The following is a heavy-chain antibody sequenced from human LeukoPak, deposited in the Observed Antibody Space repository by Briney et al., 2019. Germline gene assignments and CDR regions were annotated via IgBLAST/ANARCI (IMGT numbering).Heavy chain of an antibody. Sequence: GGSLRLSCAASRFTFSSYAMSWVRQAPGKGLEWVSTISGSGGSTYYADSVKGRFTISRDNSKNTLYLQMNSLRAEDTAVYYCAKARDSSGSFGFDYWGQGTLVTVSS. V-gene: IGHV3-23*01. D-gene: IGHD6-19*01. CDR1: RFTFSSYA. CDR3: AKARDSSGSFGFDY. J-gene: IGHJ4*02. CDR2: ISGSGGST.